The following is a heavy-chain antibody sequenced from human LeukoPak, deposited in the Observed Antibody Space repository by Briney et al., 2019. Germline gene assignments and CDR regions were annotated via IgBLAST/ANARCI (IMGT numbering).Heavy chain of an antibody. J-gene: IGHJ4*02. D-gene: IGHD5-18*01. CDR2: IKPDGSTK. V-gene: IGHV3-7*01. CDR1: GFTFSSSW. Sequence: GGSLRLSCAASGFTFSSSWMSWVRQAPGKGLEWVANIKPDGSTKYYVDSEEGRFTISRDNAKNSLNLQMNSLRAEDTAVYYCARDRSFGTLDFWGQGTLVTVSS. CDR3: ARDRSFGTLDF.